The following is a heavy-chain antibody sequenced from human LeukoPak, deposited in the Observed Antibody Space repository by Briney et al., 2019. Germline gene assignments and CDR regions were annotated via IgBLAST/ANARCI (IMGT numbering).Heavy chain of an antibody. CDR2: MNPNSGNT. D-gene: IGHD2-2*01. Sequence: GASVKVSCKASGGTFSSYAISWVRQATGQGLEWMGWMNPNSGNTGYAQKFQGRVTITRNTSISTAYMELSSLRSEDTAVYYCARGSSEYQLLPSYWGQGTLVTVSS. CDR3: ARGSSEYQLLPSY. J-gene: IGHJ4*02. V-gene: IGHV1-8*03. CDR1: GGTFSSYA.